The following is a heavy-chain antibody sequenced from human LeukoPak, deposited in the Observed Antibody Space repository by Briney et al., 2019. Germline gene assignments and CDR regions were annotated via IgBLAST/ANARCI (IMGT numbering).Heavy chain of an antibody. V-gene: IGHV3-53*01. CDR1: GFTVSSSY. D-gene: IGHD2-15*01. Sequence: GGSLRLSCAASGFTVSSSYMSWVRQAPGKGLEWVSVIHSGGNTYYADSVKGRFTISRDNSKNTLYLQMNSLRAEDTAVYYCTSDLNSGGSCWGQGTLVTVSS. CDR3: TSDLNSGGSC. CDR2: IHSGGNT. J-gene: IGHJ4*02.